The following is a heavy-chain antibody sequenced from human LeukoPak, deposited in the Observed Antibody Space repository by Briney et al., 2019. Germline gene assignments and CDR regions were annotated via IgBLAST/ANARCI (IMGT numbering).Heavy chain of an antibody. CDR3: ARAPVSSSWYQSFDY. D-gene: IGHD6-13*01. V-gene: IGHV4-34*01. CDR1: GGSFTGYY. CDR2: INHSGET. Sequence: PSETLSLTCGVYGGSFTGYYWNWIRQPPGKGLEWIGEINHSGETNYTPSLKSRLTISVDASKNQFSLRLTSVTAADTAVYYCARAPVSSSWYQSFDYWGQGTLVTVSS. J-gene: IGHJ4*02.